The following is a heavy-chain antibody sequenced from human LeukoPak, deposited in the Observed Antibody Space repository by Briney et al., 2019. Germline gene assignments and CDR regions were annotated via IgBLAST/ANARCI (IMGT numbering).Heavy chain of an antibody. Sequence: GGSLRFTCAASGFTFSSYAMSWVRQAPGKGLEWVSAISGSGGSTYYADSVKGRFTISRDNSKNTLYLQMNSLRAEDTAVYYCAKGLGDYIDYFNYWGQGALVTVSS. CDR3: AKGLGDYIDYFNY. CDR1: GFTFSSYA. V-gene: IGHV3-23*01. J-gene: IGHJ4*02. D-gene: IGHD4-17*01. CDR2: ISGSGGST.